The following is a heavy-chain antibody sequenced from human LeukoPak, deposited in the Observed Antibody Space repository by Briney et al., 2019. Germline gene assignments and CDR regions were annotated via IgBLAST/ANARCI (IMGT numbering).Heavy chain of an antibody. CDR2: ISSSSSYI. J-gene: IGHJ5*02. CDR1: GFTFSSYS. CDR3: AKDPRIAAAEGWFDP. D-gene: IGHD6-13*01. Sequence: GGSLRLSCAASGFTFSSYSMNWVRQAPGKGLEWVSSISSSSSYIYYADSVKGRFTISRDNAKNSLYLQMNSLRAEDTAVYYCAKDPRIAAAEGWFDPWGQGTLVTVSS. V-gene: IGHV3-21*04.